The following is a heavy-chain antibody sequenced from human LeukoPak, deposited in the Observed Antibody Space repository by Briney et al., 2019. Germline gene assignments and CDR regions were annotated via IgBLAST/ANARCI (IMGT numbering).Heavy chain of an antibody. J-gene: IGHJ4*02. CDR2: IYTSGST. V-gene: IGHV4-4*07. Sequence: PSETLSRTCTVSGGSISSYYWSWIRQPAGKGLEWIGRIYTSGSTNYSPSLKSRVTMSLDASRNQFSLRLTSVTAADTAVYFCARDEGVLRFLEYWGQGIQVTVSS. CDR1: GGSISSYY. D-gene: IGHD3-3*01. CDR3: ARDEGVLRFLEY.